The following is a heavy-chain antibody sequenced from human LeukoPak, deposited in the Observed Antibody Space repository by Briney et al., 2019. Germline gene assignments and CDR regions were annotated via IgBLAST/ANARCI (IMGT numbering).Heavy chain of an antibody. CDR3: ARGTRLLWFGELQYFDY. CDR1: GGSFSGYY. J-gene: IGHJ4*02. CDR2: IYYSGST. V-gene: IGHV4-59*01. D-gene: IGHD3-10*01. Sequence: SETLSLTCAVYGGSFSGYYWSWIRQPPGKGLEWIGYIYYSGSTNYNPSLKSRVTISVDTSKNQFSLKLSSVTAADMAVYYCARGTRLLWFGELQYFDYWGQGTLVTVSS.